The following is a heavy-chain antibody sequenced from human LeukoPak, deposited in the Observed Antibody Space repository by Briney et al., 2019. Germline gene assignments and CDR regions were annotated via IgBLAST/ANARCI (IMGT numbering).Heavy chain of an antibody. J-gene: IGHJ5*02. CDR2: ISSSGSTK. V-gene: IGHV3-48*03. Sequence: GGSLRLSCAASGFTFSSYEMNWVRQAPGKGLEWVSYISSSGSTKDYADSVKGRFTISRDNAKNSLYLLMNCLRAEDTGVYYCARELERSGFDPWGQGTLVTVSS. D-gene: IGHD6-19*01. CDR1: GFTFSSYE. CDR3: ARELERSGFDP.